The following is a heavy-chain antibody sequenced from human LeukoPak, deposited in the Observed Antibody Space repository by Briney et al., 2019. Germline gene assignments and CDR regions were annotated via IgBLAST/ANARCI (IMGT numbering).Heavy chain of an antibody. D-gene: IGHD4-17*01. Sequence: GGSVRLSCATSGFTFIKYWMSWVRQAPGKGLEWVANIKQDGSDKYYVDSVTGRFTISRDNARNSLYLHMNSLRAEDTAVYYCARSSSTMTTWSYDYWGQGALVTVSS. J-gene: IGHJ4*02. CDR1: GFTFIKYW. CDR3: ARSSSTMTTWSYDY. CDR2: IKQDGSDK. V-gene: IGHV3-7*01.